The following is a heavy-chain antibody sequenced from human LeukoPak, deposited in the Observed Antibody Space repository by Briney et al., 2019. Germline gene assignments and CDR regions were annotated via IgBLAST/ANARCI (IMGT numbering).Heavy chain of an antibody. CDR1: GYTFTSYG. J-gene: IGHJ4*02. D-gene: IGHD6-19*01. V-gene: IGHV1-18*01. CDR2: ISAYNGNI. CDR3: ARDRFWNSSPKGIDY. Sequence: ASVKVSCKASGYTFTSYGISWVRQAPGQGLEWMGWISAYNGNINYAQKLQGRVTMTTDTSTSTAYMELRSLRSDDTAVYYCARDRFWNSSPKGIDYWGQGTLVTVSS.